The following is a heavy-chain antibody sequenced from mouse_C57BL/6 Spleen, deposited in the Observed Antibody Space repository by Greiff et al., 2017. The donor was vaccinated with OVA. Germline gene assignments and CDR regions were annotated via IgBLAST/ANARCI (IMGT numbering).Heavy chain of an antibody. Sequence: QVQLQQPGAELVKPGASVKLSCKASGYTFTSYWMQWVKQRPGQGLEWIGEIDPSDSYTNYNQKFKGKATLTVDTSSSTAYMQLSSLTSEDSAVYYCARRYYGSSDWYFDVWGTGTTVTVSS. CDR2: IDPSDSYT. J-gene: IGHJ1*03. CDR1: GYTFTSYW. V-gene: IGHV1-50*01. D-gene: IGHD1-1*01. CDR3: ARRYYGSSDWYFDV.